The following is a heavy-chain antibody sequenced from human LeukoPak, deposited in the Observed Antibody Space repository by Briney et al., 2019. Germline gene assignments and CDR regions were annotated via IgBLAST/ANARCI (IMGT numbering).Heavy chain of an antibody. Sequence: SVKVSCKASGYTFTSYAISWVRQAPGQGLEWMGGIIPIFGTANYAQKFQGRVTITADESTSTAYMELSSLRSEDTAVYYCARVGSSWYLGYYYYYMDVWGKGTTVTISS. CDR2: IIPIFGTA. CDR3: ARVGSSWYLGYYYYYMDV. V-gene: IGHV1-69*13. CDR1: GYTFTSYA. D-gene: IGHD6-13*01. J-gene: IGHJ6*03.